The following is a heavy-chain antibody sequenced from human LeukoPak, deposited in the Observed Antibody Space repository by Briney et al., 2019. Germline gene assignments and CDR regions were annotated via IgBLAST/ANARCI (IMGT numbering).Heavy chain of an antibody. V-gene: IGHV4-59*11. CDR2: IYYSGST. Sequence: SQTLSLTCSVSGPSISSHYWSWIRQPPGKGLEWIGYIYYSGSTNYNPSPKSRVTISVDTSKNQFSLKLSSVTAADTAVYYCARDGGLRYFDWLLASYPYYYYYYMDVWGKGTTVTVSS. CDR3: ARDGGLRYFDWLLASYPYYYYYYMDV. CDR1: GPSISSHY. J-gene: IGHJ6*03. D-gene: IGHD3-9*01.